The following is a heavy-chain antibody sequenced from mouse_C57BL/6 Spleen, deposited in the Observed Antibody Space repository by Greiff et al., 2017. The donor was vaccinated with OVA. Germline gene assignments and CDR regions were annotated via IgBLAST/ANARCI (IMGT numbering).Heavy chain of an antibody. J-gene: IGHJ1*03. CDR1: GYTFTSYW. CDR3: ARSEYCYGSSWYFDV. CDR2: IYPGSGST. Sequence: QVQLQQPGAELVKPGASVKLSCKASGYTFTSYWITWVKQRPGQGLEWIGDIYPGSGSTNYNEKFKSKATLTVDTSSSTAYMQLSSLTSEDSAVYYCARSEYCYGSSWYFDVWGTGTTVTVSS. V-gene: IGHV1-55*01. D-gene: IGHD1-1*01.